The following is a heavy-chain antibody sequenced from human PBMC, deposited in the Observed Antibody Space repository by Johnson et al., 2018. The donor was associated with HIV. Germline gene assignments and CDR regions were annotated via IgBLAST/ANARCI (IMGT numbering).Heavy chain of an antibody. CDR3: ARLPSGYSRDDLDI. Sequence: VQLVESGGGVVQPGRSLRLSCAASGFTFSLYWMTWVRQAPGKGLEWVANIKQDGSEKHYVDSVKGRFTISRDNAKNSLYLQINSLRPEDTAVYYCARLPSGYSRDDLDIWGQGTMVTVSS. D-gene: IGHD5-18*01. J-gene: IGHJ3*02. CDR1: GFTFSLYW. CDR2: IKQDGSEK. V-gene: IGHV3-7*02.